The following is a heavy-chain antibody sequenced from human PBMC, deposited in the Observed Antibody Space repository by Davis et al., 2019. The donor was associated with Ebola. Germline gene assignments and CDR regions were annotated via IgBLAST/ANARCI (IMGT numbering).Heavy chain of an antibody. Sequence: GESLKISCAASGFTFSSYSMNWVRQAPGKGLEWVSSISSSSSYIYYADSVKGRFTISRDNAENSLYLQMNSLRAEDTAVYYCVRGTSTVKTAKGWFDPWGQGTLVTVSS. D-gene: IGHD4-17*01. CDR2: ISSSSSYI. V-gene: IGHV3-21*01. CDR3: VRGTSTVKTAKGWFDP. CDR1: GFTFSSYS. J-gene: IGHJ5*02.